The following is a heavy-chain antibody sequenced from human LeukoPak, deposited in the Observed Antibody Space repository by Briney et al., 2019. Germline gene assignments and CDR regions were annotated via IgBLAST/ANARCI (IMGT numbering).Heavy chain of an antibody. D-gene: IGHD2-15*01. CDR3: AREPRMVVHFDY. V-gene: IGHV3-48*03. J-gene: IGHJ4*02. CDR1: GFTFSSYE. CDR2: ISSSGSTI. Sequence: QPGGSLRLSCAASGFTFSSYEMNWVRQAPGKGLEWVSYISSSGSTIYCADSVKGRFTISRDNAKNSLYLQMNSLRAEDTAVYYCAREPRMVVHFDYWGQGTLVTVSS.